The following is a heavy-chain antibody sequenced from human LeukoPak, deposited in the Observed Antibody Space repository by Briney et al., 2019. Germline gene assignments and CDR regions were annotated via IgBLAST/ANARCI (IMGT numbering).Heavy chain of an antibody. Sequence: SVKLSCKASGGTFSSYAISWVRRAPGQGLEWMGRIIPILGIANYAQKFQGRVTITADKSTNTAYMELSSLKSEDTAMYYCSRVYCSRTSCYNWFDPWGQRTLVSASS. D-gene: IGHD2-2*01. CDR2: IIPILGIA. J-gene: IGHJ5*02. V-gene: IGHV1-69*04. CDR1: GGTFSSYA. CDR3: SRVYCSRTSCYNWFDP.